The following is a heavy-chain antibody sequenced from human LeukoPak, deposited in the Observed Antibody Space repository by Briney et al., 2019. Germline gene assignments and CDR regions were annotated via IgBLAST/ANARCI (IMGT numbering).Heavy chain of an antibody. CDR2: ISGSGTST. CDR3: AKSYVREGDFDS. Sequence: GGSLRLSCTASGFTFSNYAMSWVRQGPGKGLEWVSGISGSGTSTYYTDSVKGRFTISRDNSKNTLYLQMNSLRAEDTAVYFCAKSYVREGDFDSWGQGTRVTVS. CDR1: GFTFSNYA. D-gene: IGHD3-16*01. V-gene: IGHV3-23*01. J-gene: IGHJ4*02.